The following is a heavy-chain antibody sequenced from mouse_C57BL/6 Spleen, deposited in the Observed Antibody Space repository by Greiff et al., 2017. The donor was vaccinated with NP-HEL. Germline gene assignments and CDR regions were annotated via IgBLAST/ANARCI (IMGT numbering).Heavy chain of an antibody. V-gene: IGHV5-9-1*02. CDR2: ISSGGDYI. CDR3: TRSYGSSYDWYFDV. D-gene: IGHD1-1*01. Sequence: EVNVVESGEGLVKPGGSLKLSCAASGFTFSSYAMSWVRQTPEKRLEWVAYISSGGDYIYYADTVKGRFTISRDNARNTLYLQMSSLKSEDTAMYYCTRSYGSSYDWYFDVWGTGTTVTVSS. J-gene: IGHJ1*03. CDR1: GFTFSSYA.